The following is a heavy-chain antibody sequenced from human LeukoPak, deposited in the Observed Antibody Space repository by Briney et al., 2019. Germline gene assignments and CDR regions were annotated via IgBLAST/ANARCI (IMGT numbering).Heavy chain of an antibody. CDR3: ASISITIFGVVISPGRYYYGMDV. J-gene: IGHJ6*02. Sequence: ASVKVSCKASGGTFSIYAISWVRQAPGQGLEWMGGIIPIFGTANYAQKFQGRVTITADESTSTAYMELSSLRSEDTAVYYCASISITIFGVVISPGRYYYGMDVWGQGTTVTVSS. CDR1: GGTFSIYA. D-gene: IGHD3-3*01. CDR2: IIPIFGTA. V-gene: IGHV1-69*13.